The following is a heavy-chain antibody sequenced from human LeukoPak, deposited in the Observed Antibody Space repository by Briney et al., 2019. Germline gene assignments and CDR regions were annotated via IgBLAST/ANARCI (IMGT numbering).Heavy chain of an antibody. CDR1: GFTFSSYS. D-gene: IGHD3-22*01. Sequence: GGSLRLSCAASGFTFSSYSMNWVRQAPGKGLEWVSYISSSSTIYYADSVKGRFTISRDNAKNSLYLQMNSLRAEDTAVYYCARALKSYDSSGYYYGSWGQGTLVTVSS. CDR3: ARALKSYDSSGYYYGS. V-gene: IGHV3-48*01. CDR2: ISSSSTI. J-gene: IGHJ4*02.